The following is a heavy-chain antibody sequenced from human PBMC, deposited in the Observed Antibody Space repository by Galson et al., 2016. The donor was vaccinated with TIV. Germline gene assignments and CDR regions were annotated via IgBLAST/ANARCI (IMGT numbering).Heavy chain of an antibody. CDR1: GFTFSSFA. D-gene: IGHD3-22*01. V-gene: IGHV3-23*01. J-gene: IGHJ4*02. CDR3: AKMGSSGFDYVRRFGF. CDR2: ISAGGGRT. Sequence: SLRLSCAASGFTFSSFAVSWVRQAPGKGLEWVSGISAGGGRTNYADSVKGRFTISRDKPRNTPYLQMSSMRAEDTAVYFCAKMGSSGFDYVRRFGFWGQGTLATVSS.